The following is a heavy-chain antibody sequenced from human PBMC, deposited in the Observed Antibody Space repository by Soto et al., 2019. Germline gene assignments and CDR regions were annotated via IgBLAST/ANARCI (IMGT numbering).Heavy chain of an antibody. Sequence: SSGTLSLTCAVSCGSISSSNWWSWVRQPPGKGLEWIGEIYHSGSTNYNPSLKSRVTISVDKSKNQFSLKLSSVTAADTAVYYCASLGLGYYYGMDVWGQGTTVTVSS. CDR3: ASLGLGYYYGMDV. D-gene: IGHD7-27*01. V-gene: IGHV4-4*02. CDR2: IYHSGST. CDR1: CGSISSSNW. J-gene: IGHJ6*02.